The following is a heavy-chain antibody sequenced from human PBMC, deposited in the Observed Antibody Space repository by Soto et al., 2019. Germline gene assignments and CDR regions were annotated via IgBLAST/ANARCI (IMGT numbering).Heavy chain of an antibody. Sequence: PXXTLSLPCTVSGGSISSSSYYWSFIRQPPGKGLEWIGYIYYSGSTNYNPSLKSRVTISVDTSKNQFSLKLSSVTAADTAVYYCARRYGPGFDYWGQGTLVTVSS. CDR2: IYYSGST. CDR3: ARRYGPGFDY. J-gene: IGHJ4*02. V-gene: IGHV4-61*05. CDR1: GGSISSSSYY. D-gene: IGHD4-17*01.